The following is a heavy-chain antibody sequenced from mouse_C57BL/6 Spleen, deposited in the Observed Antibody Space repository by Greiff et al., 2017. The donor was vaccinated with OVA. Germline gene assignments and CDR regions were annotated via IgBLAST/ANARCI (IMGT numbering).Heavy chain of an antibody. D-gene: IGHD1-1*01. V-gene: IGHV5-17*01. CDR2: ISSGSSTI. CDR3: AFYYYGSSYYAMDY. Sequence: EVNVVESGGGLVKPGGSLKLSCAASGFTFSDYGMHWVRQAPEKGLEWVSYISSGSSTIYYADTVKGRFTISRDNAKNTLFLQMTSLRSEDTAMYYCAFYYYGSSYYAMDYWGQGTSVTVSS. J-gene: IGHJ4*01. CDR1: GFTFSDYG.